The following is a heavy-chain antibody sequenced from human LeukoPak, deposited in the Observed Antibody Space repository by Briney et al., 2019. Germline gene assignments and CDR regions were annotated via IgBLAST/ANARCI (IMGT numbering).Heavy chain of an antibody. CDR1: GYKFTNYY. Sequence: GASVKVSCKTSGYKFTNYYMHWVRQAPGHGLEWMGIMNPSGDTTTYAEKFQGRVTMTRDTSTSTVYMELSSLRSEDTAVYYCARGGALRYFEWSSAYWGQGTLVTVSS. CDR3: ARGGALRYFEWSSAY. D-gene: IGHD3-9*01. V-gene: IGHV1-46*01. J-gene: IGHJ4*02. CDR2: MNPSGDTT.